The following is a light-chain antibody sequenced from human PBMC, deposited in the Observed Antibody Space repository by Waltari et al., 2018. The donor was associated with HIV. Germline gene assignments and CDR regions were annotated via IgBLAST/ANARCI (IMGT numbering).Light chain of an antibody. V-gene: IGLV2-8*01. Sequence: QSALTQPPSASGSPGQSVTLSCTRTNSDIGTYDSVSWYQQHPGKAPKLVISEVTKRPSGVSDRFSGSKSGNTAFLTVSGLQAEDEADYYCSSFANRDGFYVLFGGGTRLTVL. CDR3: SSFANRDGFYVL. CDR2: EVT. CDR1: NSDIGTYDS. J-gene: IGLJ2*01.